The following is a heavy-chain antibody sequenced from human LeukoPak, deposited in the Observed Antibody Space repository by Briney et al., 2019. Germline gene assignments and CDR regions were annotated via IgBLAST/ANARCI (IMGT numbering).Heavy chain of an antibody. D-gene: IGHD6-19*01. CDR2: ISGSGGST. Sequence: GGSLRLSCAASGFTFSSYAMSWVRQAPGKGLEWVSAISGSGGSTYYVDSVKGRFTISRDNSKNTLYLQMNSLRAEDTAVYYCAKAIRLVYYMDVWSKGTTVTVSS. J-gene: IGHJ6*03. CDR3: AKAIRLVYYMDV. V-gene: IGHV3-23*01. CDR1: GFTFSSYA.